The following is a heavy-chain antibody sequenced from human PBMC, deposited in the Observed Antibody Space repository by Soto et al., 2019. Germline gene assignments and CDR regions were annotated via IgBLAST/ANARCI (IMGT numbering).Heavy chain of an antibody. Sequence: EVQLLESGGGLVQPGGSLRLSCAASGFTFSLYALTWVRQAPGKGLEWVSYISDNGNVIYYAKSVKGRFTISRDKSKNTMSLQVNSLRADDTAGYYCARVLSWWELSSRPDAFDIWGQGTMVTVSS. D-gene: IGHD3-16*02. CDR3: ARVLSWWELSSRPDAFDI. CDR1: GFTFSLYA. V-gene: IGHV3-23*01. J-gene: IGHJ3*02. CDR2: ISDNGNVI.